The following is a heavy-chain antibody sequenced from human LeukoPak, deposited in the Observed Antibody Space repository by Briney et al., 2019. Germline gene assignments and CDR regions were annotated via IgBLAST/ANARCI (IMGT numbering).Heavy chain of an antibody. V-gene: IGHV3-66*01. CDR3: ARDRGLYGSGSTRYYYYYMDV. Sequence: GGSLRLSCAASGFTVSSNYMSWVRQAPGKGLEWVSVIYSGGSTYYADSVKGRFTISRDNSKNTLYLQMNSLRAEDTAVYYCARDRGLYGSGSTRYYYYYMDVWGKGTTVTISS. CDR1: GFTVSSNY. J-gene: IGHJ6*03. D-gene: IGHD3-10*01. CDR2: IYSGGST.